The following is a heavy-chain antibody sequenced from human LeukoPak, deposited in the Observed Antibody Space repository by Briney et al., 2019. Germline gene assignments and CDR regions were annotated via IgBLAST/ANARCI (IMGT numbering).Heavy chain of an antibody. D-gene: IGHD4-17*01. Sequence: GGSLRLSCAASGFTFSSYAMHWVRQAPGKGLEWVAVMSYDGSNKYYADSVKGRFTISRDNSKNTLYLQMNSLRAEDTAVYYCARATDGDYGPRYYYYGMDVWGQGTTVTVCS. CDR1: GFTFSSYA. CDR2: MSYDGSNK. CDR3: ARATDGDYGPRYYYYGMDV. V-gene: IGHV3-30-3*01. J-gene: IGHJ6*02.